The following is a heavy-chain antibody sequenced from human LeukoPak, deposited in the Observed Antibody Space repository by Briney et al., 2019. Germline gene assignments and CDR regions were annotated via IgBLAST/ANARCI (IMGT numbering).Heavy chain of an antibody. V-gene: IGHV1-2*02. D-gene: IGHD1-7*01. J-gene: IGHJ4*02. CDR2: IDTNTGDT. CDR1: GYTFTAYY. CDR3: ASEAFGAGGTCHLQRVAS. Sequence: ASVKVSCKASGYTFTAYYIHWVRQAPGQGLEWMGWIDTNTGDTKYAQKFQGRVTITRDTSTGTAYMELRSLISGDTAVYYCASEAFGAGGTCHLQRVASWGPGTLLTVSS.